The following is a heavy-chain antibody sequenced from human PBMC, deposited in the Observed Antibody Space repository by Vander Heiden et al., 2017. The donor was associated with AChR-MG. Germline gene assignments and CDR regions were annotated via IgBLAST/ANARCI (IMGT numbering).Heavy chain of an antibody. Sequence: QVQLVQSGAEVKKPGSSVKVSCKASGGTFSSYAISWVRQAPGQGLEWMGRIIPILDIANYAQKFQGRVTITADKSTSTAYMELSSLRSEDTAVYYCARKDTAMAIDHYGMDVWGQGTTVTVSS. V-gene: IGHV1-69*04. CDR3: ARKDTAMAIDHYGMDV. J-gene: IGHJ6*02. CDR2: IIPILDIA. CDR1: GGTFSSYA. D-gene: IGHD5-18*01.